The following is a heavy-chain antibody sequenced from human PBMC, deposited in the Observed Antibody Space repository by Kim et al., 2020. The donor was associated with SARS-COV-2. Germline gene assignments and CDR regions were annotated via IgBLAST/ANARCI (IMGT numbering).Heavy chain of an antibody. CDR1: GFTFNTYA. Sequence: GGSLRLSCAASGFTFNTYAMNWVRQAPGKGLEWVSDISSSAANTYYADSVKGRFTISRDNSKNTLYLQMNGLRAEDTAVYYCAKRSPYYFDYWGQGTLVTVSP. V-gene: IGHV3-23*01. CDR3: AKRSPYYFDY. CDR2: ISSSAANT. J-gene: IGHJ4*02. D-gene: IGHD3-10*01.